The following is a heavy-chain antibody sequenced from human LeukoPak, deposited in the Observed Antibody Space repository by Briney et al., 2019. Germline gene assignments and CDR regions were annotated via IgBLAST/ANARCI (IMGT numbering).Heavy chain of an antibody. J-gene: IGHJ6*04. Sequence: PGGSLRLSCAASGFTFSSYALHWVRQAPGKGLEWVAFIRYDGSKKYSADSVKGRFTISRDNAKNSLYLQMNSLRAEDTAVYYCAELGITMIGGVWGKGTTVTISS. CDR3: AELGITMIGGV. V-gene: IGHV3-30*02. D-gene: IGHD3-10*02. CDR1: GFTFSSYA. CDR2: IRYDGSKK.